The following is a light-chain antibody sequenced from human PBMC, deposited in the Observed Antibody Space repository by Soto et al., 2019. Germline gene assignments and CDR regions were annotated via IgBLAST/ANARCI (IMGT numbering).Light chain of an antibody. J-gene: IGKJ1*01. V-gene: IGKV3-15*01. CDR2: GAS. CDR1: QSVSSN. CDR3: QQYNNWPWST. Sequence: EIVMTQSPATLSASPGERATLSCRASQSVSSNLAWYQQKPGQAPRLLIYGASTRATGIPGRFGGSGSGTAVTLTISSLQSEDFAVYYCQQYNNWPWSTFGRGTKVEIK.